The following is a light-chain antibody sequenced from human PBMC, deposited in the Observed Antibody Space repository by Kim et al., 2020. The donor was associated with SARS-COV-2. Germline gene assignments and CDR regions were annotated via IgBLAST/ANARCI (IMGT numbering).Light chain of an antibody. J-gene: IGLJ3*02. CDR3: SSYTTSSTFV. Sequence: QSALTQPASVSGSPGQSITISCTGTSSDVAAYNYVSWYQQHPGKAPKLMIYDVTKRPSGVSDRFSGSKSGYTASLTISGLQAEDEADYYCSSYTTSSTFVFGGGTKLTVL. CDR2: DVT. CDR1: SSDVAAYNY. V-gene: IGLV2-14*01.